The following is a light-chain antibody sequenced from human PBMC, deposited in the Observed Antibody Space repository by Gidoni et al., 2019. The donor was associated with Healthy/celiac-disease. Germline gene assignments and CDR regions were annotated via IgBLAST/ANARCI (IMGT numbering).Light chain of an antibody. Sequence: QSALTQPASVSGSPGQSITISCPGTSSDVGGYNYVPWYQQHPGKAPKLMIYEVSNRPSGVSNRFSGSKSGNTASLTISGLQAEDEADYYCSSYTSSSTLSFGGGTKLTVL. V-gene: IGLV2-14*01. CDR2: EVS. J-gene: IGLJ2*01. CDR3: SSYTSSSTLS. CDR1: SSDVGGYNY.